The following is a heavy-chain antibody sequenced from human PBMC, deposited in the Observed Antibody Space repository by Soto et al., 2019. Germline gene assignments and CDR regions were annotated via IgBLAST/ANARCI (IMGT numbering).Heavy chain of an antibody. CDR2: MSPGGNSQ. D-gene: IGHD3-10*01. CDR3: ASGAAFYYATSRY. Sequence: GGSLRLSCAAPGFHFNIHALHWIRQAPGEGLEWVAVMSPGGNSQYYADSVKGRFTISRDTSKSTLYLQMTSLRPEDTAVYYCASGAAFYYATSRYWGQGTLVTVSS. V-gene: IGHV3-30-3*01. CDR1: GFHFNIHA. J-gene: IGHJ4*02.